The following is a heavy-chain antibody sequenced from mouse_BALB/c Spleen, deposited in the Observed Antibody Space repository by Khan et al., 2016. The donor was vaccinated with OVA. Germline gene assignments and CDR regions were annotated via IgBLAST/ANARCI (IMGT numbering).Heavy chain of an antibody. J-gene: IGHJ3*01. CDR1: GFTFSPYS. CDR2: ISSDGDYT. Sequence: DVMLVESGGDLVKSGGSLKLSCAASGFTFSPYSMSWVRQTPDKRLEWVATISSDGDYTYYPDSVKGRFNISRDNAKNTLYLQMSSLKSEDTAIYYCATHLTGSFAYWGQGTLVTVSA. CDR3: ATHLTGSFAY. V-gene: IGHV5-6*02. D-gene: IGHD4-1*01.